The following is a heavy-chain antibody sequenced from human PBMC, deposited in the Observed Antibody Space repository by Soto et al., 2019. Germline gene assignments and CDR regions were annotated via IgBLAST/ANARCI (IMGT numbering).Heavy chain of an antibody. V-gene: IGHV1-69*06. CDR3: ASGYYDSSGYSIDY. Sequence: QVQLVQSGAEVRKPGSSVKVSCQSFGGSFSSYAFSWVRQAPGQGLEWMGGLIVILGTTDYAQKFKGRVTFTADKGTSTAYMEVSSLESEDTAIYYCASGYYDSSGYSIDYWGQGTQVTVSS. CDR1: GGSFSSYA. CDR2: LIVILGTT. J-gene: IGHJ4*02. D-gene: IGHD3-22*01.